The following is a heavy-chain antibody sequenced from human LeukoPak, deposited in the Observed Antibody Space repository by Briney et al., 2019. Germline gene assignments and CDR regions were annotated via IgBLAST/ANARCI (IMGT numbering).Heavy chain of an antibody. V-gene: IGHV1-69*05. CDR2: IIPIFGTA. D-gene: IGHD1-26*01. CDR1: GGTFSSYA. J-gene: IGHJ6*03. CDR3: ASTSGRAFDYYYYYMDV. Sequence: GASVKVSCKASGGTFSSYAISWVRQAPGQGLEWMGGIIPIFGTANYAQKFQGRVTITTDESTSTAYMELSSLRSEDTAVYYCASTSGRAFDYYYYYMDVRGKGTTVTVSS.